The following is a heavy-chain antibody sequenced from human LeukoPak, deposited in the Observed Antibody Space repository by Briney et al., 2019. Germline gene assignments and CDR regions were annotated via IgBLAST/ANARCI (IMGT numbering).Heavy chain of an antibody. Sequence: SVKVSCKASGGTFSSYAISWVRQAPGQGLEWMGRIIPISGTANYAQKFQGRVTITTDESTSTAYMELSSLRSEDTAVYYCARASGYDWGVDYWGQGTLVTVSS. CDR1: GGTFSSYA. CDR3: ARASGYDWGVDY. V-gene: IGHV1-69*05. CDR2: IIPISGTA. D-gene: IGHD5-12*01. J-gene: IGHJ4*02.